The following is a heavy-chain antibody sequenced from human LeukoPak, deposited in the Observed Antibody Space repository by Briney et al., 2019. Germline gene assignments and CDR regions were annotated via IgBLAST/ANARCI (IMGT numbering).Heavy chain of an antibody. D-gene: IGHD3-22*01. Sequence: ASVNVSCKASGGTFISYAISWVRQAPGQGLEWMGGIIPIFGTANYAQKFQGRVTITADESTSTAYMELSSLRSEDTAVYYCAREGAAAANYYDSSGYSPLGYWGQGTLVTVSS. CDR3: AREGAAAANYYDSSGYSPLGY. CDR1: GGTFISYA. V-gene: IGHV1-69*13. J-gene: IGHJ4*02. CDR2: IIPIFGTA.